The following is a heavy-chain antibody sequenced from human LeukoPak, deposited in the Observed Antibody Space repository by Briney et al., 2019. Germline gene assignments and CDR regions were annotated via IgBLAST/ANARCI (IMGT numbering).Heavy chain of an antibody. CDR1: GFTLSSYG. J-gene: IGHJ4*02. V-gene: IGHV3-23*01. CDR3: AKDWRPEGRLGLLDY. CDR2: ISVSGGST. D-gene: IGHD5-12*01. Sequence: GGSLRLSCAASGFTLSSYGMSWVRQAPGKGLEWVSSISVSGGSTYYADSVKGRFTISRDSSKNTLYLQKSSLKAEDKAVYYCAKDWRPEGRLGLLDYWGQGTLVTVSS.